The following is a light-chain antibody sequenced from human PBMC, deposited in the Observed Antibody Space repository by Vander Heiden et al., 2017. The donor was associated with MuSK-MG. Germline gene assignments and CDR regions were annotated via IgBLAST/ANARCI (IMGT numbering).Light chain of an antibody. J-gene: IGLJ2*01. Sequence: QSALPQPASVSGSPGQSITISCTGTSSDGGGYNYFSWDQQHPGKASNLMIYDVSKRPSGVFNRFSGSKSGNTASLTISGLQEEDEADYYCSSYTSSSTVVFGGGTKLTVL. CDR1: SSDGGGYNY. V-gene: IGLV2-14*01. CDR3: SSYTSSSTVV. CDR2: DVS.